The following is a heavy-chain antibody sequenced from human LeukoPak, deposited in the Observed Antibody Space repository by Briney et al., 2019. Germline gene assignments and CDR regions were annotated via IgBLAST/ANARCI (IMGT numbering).Heavy chain of an antibody. CDR3: ARGPPYGSRSDYFDY. CDR1: GFTFSSYA. D-gene: IGHD3-10*01. V-gene: IGHV3-30-3*01. Sequence: GRSLRLSCAASGFTFSSYAMHWVRQAPGKGLEWVAVISYDGSNKYYADSVKGRFTISRDNSKNTLYLQMNSLRDEDTAVYYCARGPPYGSRSDYFDYWGQGTLVTVSS. J-gene: IGHJ4*02. CDR2: ISYDGSNK.